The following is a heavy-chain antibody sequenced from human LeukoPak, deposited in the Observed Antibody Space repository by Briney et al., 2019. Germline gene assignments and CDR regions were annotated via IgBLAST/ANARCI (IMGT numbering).Heavy chain of an antibody. CDR2: IYYSGST. D-gene: IGHD3-22*01. J-gene: IGHJ3*02. CDR3: ARRAQYYYDSSGYYDAFDI. Sequence: SETLSLTCTVSGGSISSSSYYWGWIRQPPGKGLEWIRSIYYSGSTYYNPSLKSRVTISVDTSKNQFSLKLSSVTAADTAVYYCARRAQYYYDSSGYYDAFDIWGQGTMVTVSS. CDR1: GGSISSSSYY. V-gene: IGHV4-39*01.